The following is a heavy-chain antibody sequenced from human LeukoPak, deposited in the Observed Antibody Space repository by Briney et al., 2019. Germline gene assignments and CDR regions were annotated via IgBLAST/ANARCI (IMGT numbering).Heavy chain of an antibody. CDR2: ISSSGSTI. V-gene: IGHV3-11*01. D-gene: IGHD2-8*01. CDR1: GFTFSDYY. Sequence: MTGGSLRLSCAASGFTFSDYYMSWIRQAPGKGLEWVSYISSSGSTIYYADSVKGRFTISRDNAKNSLYLQMNSLTAEDTAVYYCAREGNCTNGVCYNYFDYWGQGTLVTVSS. CDR3: AREGNCTNGVCYNYFDY. J-gene: IGHJ4*02.